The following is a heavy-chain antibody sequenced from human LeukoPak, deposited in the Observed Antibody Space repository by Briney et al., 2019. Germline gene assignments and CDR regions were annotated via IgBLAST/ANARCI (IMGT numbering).Heavy chain of an antibody. CDR3: ASPSGISGSLDY. J-gene: IGHJ4*02. D-gene: IGHD1-26*01. V-gene: IGHV4-38-2*02. Sequence: SETLSLTCTVSGYSISSGYYWGWIRPPPGKGLEWIGIIYHSGSTYYNPSLKSRVTISVDTSKNQFSLKLSSVTAADTAVYYCASPSGISGSLDYWGQGTLVTVSS. CDR2: IYHSGST. CDR1: GYSISSGYY.